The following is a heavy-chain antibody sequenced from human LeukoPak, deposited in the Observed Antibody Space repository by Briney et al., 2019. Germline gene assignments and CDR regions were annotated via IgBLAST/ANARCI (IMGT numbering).Heavy chain of an antibody. CDR3: ARVTRGVPAAIEFDY. J-gene: IGHJ4*02. V-gene: IGHV3-21*01. Sequence: GGSLRLSCAASGFTFSSYSMNWVRQAPGKGLEWVSSISSSSYIYYADSVKGRFTISRDNAKNSLYLQMNSLRAEDTAVYYCARVTRGVPAAIEFDYWGQGTLVTVSS. CDR1: GFTFSSYS. CDR2: ISSSSYI. D-gene: IGHD2-2*02.